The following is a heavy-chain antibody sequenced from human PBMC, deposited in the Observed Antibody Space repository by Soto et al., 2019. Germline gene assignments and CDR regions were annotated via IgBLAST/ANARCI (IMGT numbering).Heavy chain of an antibody. Sequence: SETLSLTCPVSGGSISSYYLSWIRQPPGKGLEWIGYIYYSGSTNYNPSLKSRVTISVDTSKNQFSLKLNSMTAADTAVYYCARHNYGSGSTYFDYWGQGTLVTVSS. D-gene: IGHD3-10*01. CDR2: IYYSGST. J-gene: IGHJ4*02. V-gene: IGHV4-59*08. CDR1: GGSISSYY. CDR3: ARHNYGSGSTYFDY.